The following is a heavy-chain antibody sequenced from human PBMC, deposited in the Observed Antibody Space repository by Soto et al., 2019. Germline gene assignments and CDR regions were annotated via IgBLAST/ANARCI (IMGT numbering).Heavy chain of an antibody. CDR3: ARDRVESGYPEYFQH. CDR2: IYSGGST. D-gene: IGHD3-22*01. Sequence: GGSLRLSCAASGFTVSSNYMSWVRQAPGKGLEWVSVIYSGGSTYYADSVKGRFTISRDNSKNTLYLQMNGLRAEDTAVYYCARDRVESGYPEYFQHWGPGTLVTVSS. J-gene: IGHJ1*01. V-gene: IGHV3-53*01. CDR1: GFTVSSNY.